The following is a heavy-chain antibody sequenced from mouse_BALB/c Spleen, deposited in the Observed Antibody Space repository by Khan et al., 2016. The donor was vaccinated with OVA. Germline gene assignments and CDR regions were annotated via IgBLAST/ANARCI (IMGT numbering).Heavy chain of an antibody. CDR2: IWSGGSA. CDR3: VRRGGLGRWYAMDY. V-gene: IGHV2-2*02. J-gene: IGHJ4*01. CDR1: GFSLTNYA. Sequence: QVQLQQSGPGLVQPSQSLSITCTVSGFSLTNYAVHWVRQSPGKGLEWLGVIWSGGSADYNAAFISRLSITKDNSKSQVFFEMNSLQPNDTAIYXCVRRGGLGRWYAMDYWGQGTSVTVSS. D-gene: IGHD4-1*01.